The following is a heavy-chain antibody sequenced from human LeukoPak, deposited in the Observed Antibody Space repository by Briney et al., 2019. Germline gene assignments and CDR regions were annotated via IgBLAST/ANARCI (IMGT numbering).Heavy chain of an antibody. CDR1: GGSISPYY. J-gene: IGHJ5*02. Sequence: SETLSLTCAVSGGSISPYYWSWIRQPPGKGLEWIGYIYYRGTTKYNPSLKSRVTISLDTSRSQFSLSLRSVTAADTAVYYCAKHLSNAFYDMIWFDPWGQGTLVTVSS. CDR2: IYYRGTT. D-gene: IGHD2/OR15-2a*01. V-gene: IGHV4-59*01. CDR3: AKHLSNAFYDMIWFDP.